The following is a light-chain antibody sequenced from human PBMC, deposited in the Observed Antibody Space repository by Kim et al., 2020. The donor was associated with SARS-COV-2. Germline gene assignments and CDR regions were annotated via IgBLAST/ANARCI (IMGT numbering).Light chain of an antibody. CDR2: AAS. J-gene: IGKJ2*01. CDR1: QGIISY. Sequence: SASTGDRVPITCRASQGIISYLAWYQQKPGNAPKLLIYAASTLQSGVPSRFSGSGSGTDFTLTISCLQSEDFATYYCQQYYSYPSFGQGTKLEIK. V-gene: IGKV1-8*01. CDR3: QQYYSYPS.